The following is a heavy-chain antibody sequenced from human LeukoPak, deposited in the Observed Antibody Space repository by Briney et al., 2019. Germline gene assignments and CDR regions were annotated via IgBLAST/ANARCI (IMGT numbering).Heavy chain of an antibody. CDR1: GGSISSSNW. J-gene: IGHJ4*02. Sequence: SETLSLTCAVSGGSISSSNWWSWVRQPPGKGLEWIGEIYHSGSTNYNPSLKSRVTISVDTSKNQFSLKLSSVTAADTAVYYCARSTTVTTYFDYWGQGTLVTVSS. CDR2: IYHSGST. CDR3: ARSTTVTTYFDY. D-gene: IGHD4-11*01. V-gene: IGHV4-4*02.